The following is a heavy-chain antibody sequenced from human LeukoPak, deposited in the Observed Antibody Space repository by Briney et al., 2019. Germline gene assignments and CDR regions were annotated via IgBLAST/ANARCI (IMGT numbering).Heavy chain of an antibody. V-gene: IGHV4-34*01. CDR2: INHSGST. CDR1: GGSFSGYY. D-gene: IGHD6-13*01. Sequence: SETLSLTCAVYGGSFSGYYWSWIRQPPGKGLEWIGEINHSGSTNYNPSLKSRVTISVDTSKNQFSLKLSSVTAADTAVYYCARQRRSSWYSGRGWWFDPWGQGTLVTVSS. J-gene: IGHJ5*02. CDR3: ARQRRSSWYSGRGWWFDP.